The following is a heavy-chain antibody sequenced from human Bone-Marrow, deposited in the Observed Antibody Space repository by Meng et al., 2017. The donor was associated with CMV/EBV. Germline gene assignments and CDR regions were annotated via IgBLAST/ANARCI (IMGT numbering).Heavy chain of an antibody. CDR2: IYIPGTT. Sequence: GESLKISCAASGFTVSSSYMSWVRQAPGKGLEWVSVIYIPGTTYYADSVKGRFTISRDNSKNTLYLQMNSLRAEDTAVYYCAKDRPLFDYWGQGTLVTVSS. CDR1: GFTVSSSY. CDR3: AKDRPLFDY. V-gene: IGHV3-66*03. J-gene: IGHJ4*02.